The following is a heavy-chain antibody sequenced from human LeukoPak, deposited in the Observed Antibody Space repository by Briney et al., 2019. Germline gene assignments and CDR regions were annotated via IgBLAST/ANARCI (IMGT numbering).Heavy chain of an antibody. CDR1: GFTVSSNY. J-gene: IGHJ3*02. CDR3: VRGPIVGADDAFDI. V-gene: IGHV3-66*01. Sequence: GGSLRLSCAASGFTVSSNYMSWVRQAPGKGLEWVSVIYSGGSTYYADSVKGRFTISRDNSKNTLYLQMNSLRAEDTAVYYCVRGPIVGADDAFDIWGQGTMVTVSS. CDR2: IYSGGST. D-gene: IGHD1-26*01.